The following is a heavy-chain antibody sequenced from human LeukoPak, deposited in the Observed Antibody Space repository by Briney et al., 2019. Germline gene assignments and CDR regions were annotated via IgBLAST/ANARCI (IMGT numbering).Heavy chain of an antibody. CDR1: GGSISSYY. CDR3: ARQFMVRGALWS. CDR2: IYYSGST. D-gene: IGHD3-10*01. Sequence: PSETLSLTCTVSGGSISSYYWSWIRQPPGKGLEWIGYIYYSGSTNYNPSLKSRLTISVATSKNQFSLKLSSVTAADTAVYYCARQFMVRGALWSRGQGTLVTVSS. V-gene: IGHV4-59*08. J-gene: IGHJ4*02.